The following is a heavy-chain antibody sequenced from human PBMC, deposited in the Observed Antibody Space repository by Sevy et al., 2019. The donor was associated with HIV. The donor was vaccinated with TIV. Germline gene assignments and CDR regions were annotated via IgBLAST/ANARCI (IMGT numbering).Heavy chain of an antibody. CDR2: ISFDGTYR. V-gene: IGHV3-30*03. Sequence: GGSLRLSCAASGFSFSTHAMHWVRRAPGYGPEWVAVISFDGTYRNYADSVKGRFTISREHSKNTLYLQMNSLRPEDTAIYSCARDAGYDIAWSPGYWGQGNLVTVSS. D-gene: IGHD6-19*01. J-gene: IGHJ4*02. CDR3: ARDAGYDIAWSPGY. CDR1: GFSFSTHA.